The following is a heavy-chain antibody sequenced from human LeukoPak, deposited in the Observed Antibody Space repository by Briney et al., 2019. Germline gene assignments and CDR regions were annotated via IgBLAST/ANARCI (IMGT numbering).Heavy chain of an antibody. V-gene: IGHV3-23*01. CDR2: ITGNGGMI. CDR1: GFSFDTYA. J-gene: IGHJ4*02. D-gene: IGHD3-10*02. Sequence: PGASLRLSCAASGFSFDTYAMNWVRQAPGKGLEWVSLITGNGGMIRYADSVKGRFAISRDNSRNTVYLQMNSLRDEDTAVYYCAKDVRPDGLFDIDYWGQGTLVTVSS. CDR3: AKDVRPDGLFDIDY.